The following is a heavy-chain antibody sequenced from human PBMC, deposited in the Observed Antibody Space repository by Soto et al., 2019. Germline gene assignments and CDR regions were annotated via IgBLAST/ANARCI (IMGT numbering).Heavy chain of an antibody. CDR3: AVRSYYYDSQLSNY. CDR2: IYHSGNT. CDR1: GGSISSSNW. V-gene: IGHV4-4*02. Sequence: PSETLSLTCAVSGGSISSSNWWTWVRQPPGRGLEWIGEIYHSGNTNYNPSLKSRVAISLDKSKNQFSLTLTSVTVADTAVYYCAVRSYYYDSQLSNYWGQGTLVTVSS. J-gene: IGHJ4*02. D-gene: IGHD3-22*01.